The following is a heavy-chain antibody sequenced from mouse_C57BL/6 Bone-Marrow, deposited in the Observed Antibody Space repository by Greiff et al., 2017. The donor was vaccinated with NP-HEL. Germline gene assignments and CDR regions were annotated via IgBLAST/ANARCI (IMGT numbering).Heavy chain of an antibody. CDR1: GYSITSGYY. J-gene: IGHJ1*03. V-gene: IGHV3-6*01. D-gene: IGHD1-1*01. CDR3: AREGYYGSSDFDV. Sequence: DVKLQESGPGLVKPSQSLSLTCSVTGYSITSGYYWNWIRQFPGNKLEWMGYISYDGSNNYNPSLKNRISITRDTSKNQFFLKLNSVTTEDTATYYCAREGYYGSSDFDVWGTGTTVTVSS. CDR2: ISYDGSN.